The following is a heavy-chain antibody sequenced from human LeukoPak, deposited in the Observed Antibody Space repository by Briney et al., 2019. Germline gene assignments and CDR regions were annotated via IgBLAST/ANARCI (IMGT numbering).Heavy chain of an antibody. J-gene: IGHJ4*02. CDR1: GGSISSYY. V-gene: IGHV4-59*01. Sequence: SETLSLTCTVSGGSISSYYWSWIRQPPGKGLEWIGYIYYSGRTNYNPSLKSRVTISVDTSKHQFSLKLSSVTAADTAVYYCARWVMYDSSLDYWGQGTLVTVSS. CDR2: IYYSGRT. D-gene: IGHD3-22*01. CDR3: ARWVMYDSSLDY.